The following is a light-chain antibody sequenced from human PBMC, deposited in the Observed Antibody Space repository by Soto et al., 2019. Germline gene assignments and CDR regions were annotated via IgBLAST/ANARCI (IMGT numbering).Light chain of an antibody. CDR2: AAS. CDR1: QGIRND. Sequence: AIQMTQSPSSLSASVGDRVTITCRASQGIRNDLGWYQQKPGKAPKLLIYAASSLKSGVPSRFSGSGSGTDFTLTIGSLQPEDFATYYCLQDYHYPYTFGQGTKLEIK. V-gene: IGKV1-6*01. CDR3: LQDYHYPYT. J-gene: IGKJ2*01.